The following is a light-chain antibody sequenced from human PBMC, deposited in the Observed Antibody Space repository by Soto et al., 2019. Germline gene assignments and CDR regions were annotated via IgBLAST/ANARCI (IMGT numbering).Light chain of an antibody. V-gene: IGLV6-57*02. CDR3: QSYDSSNHVV. CDR1: SGSIASNY. CDR2: KDD. J-gene: IGLJ2*01. Sequence: NFMLTQPHSVSESPGKTVTISCTGSSGSIASNYVQWYQQRPGSAPTTVIYKDDQRPSGVPDRFSGSIDSSSNSASLTISGLKTEYGADYYCQSYDSSNHVVFGGGTQLTVL.